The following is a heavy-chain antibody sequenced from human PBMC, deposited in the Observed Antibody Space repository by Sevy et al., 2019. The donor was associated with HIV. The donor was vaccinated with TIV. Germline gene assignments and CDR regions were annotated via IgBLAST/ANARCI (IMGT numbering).Heavy chain of an antibody. CDR1: GFTFSSYW. CDR3: AREPIMITFGGVIVYFDY. D-gene: IGHD3-16*02. V-gene: IGHV3-7*01. J-gene: IGHJ4*01. Sequence: GGSLRLSCAASGFTFSSYWMSWVRQAPGKGLEWVANIKQDGSEKYYVDSVKGRFTISRDNAKNSLYLQMNSLRAEDTAVYYCAREPIMITFGGVIVYFDYWGHGTLVTVSS. CDR2: IKQDGSEK.